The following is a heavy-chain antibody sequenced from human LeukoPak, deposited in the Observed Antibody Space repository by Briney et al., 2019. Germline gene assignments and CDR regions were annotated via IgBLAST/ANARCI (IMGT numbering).Heavy chain of an antibody. CDR3: ARGSSWYSAFDI. V-gene: IGHV3-21*01. D-gene: IGHD6-13*01. CDR2: ISSSSSYI. CDR1: GFTVSSNY. J-gene: IGHJ3*02. Sequence: PGGSLRLSCAASGFTVSSNYMSWVRQAPGKGLEWVSSISSSSSYIYYADSVKGRFTISRDNAKNSLYLQMNSLRAEDTAVYYCARGSSWYSAFDIWGQGTMVTVSS.